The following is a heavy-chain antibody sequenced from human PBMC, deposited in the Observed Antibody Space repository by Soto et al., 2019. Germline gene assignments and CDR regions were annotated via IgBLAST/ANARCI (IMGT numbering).Heavy chain of an antibody. CDR2: ISAYNGNT. CDR1: GYAFTSYG. Sequence: ASVKVSCKASGYAFTSYGISWVRQAPGQGLEWMGWISAYNGNTNYAQKLQGRVTMTTDTSTSTAYMELRSLRSDDTAVYYCARVEAAAGTWWFDPWGQGTLVTVSS. CDR3: ARVEAAAGTWWFDP. D-gene: IGHD6-13*01. J-gene: IGHJ5*02. V-gene: IGHV1-18*04.